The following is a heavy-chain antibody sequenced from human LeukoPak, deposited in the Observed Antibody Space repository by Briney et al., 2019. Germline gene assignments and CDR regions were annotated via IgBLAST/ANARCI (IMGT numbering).Heavy chain of an antibody. CDR2: INPNSGGT. Sequence: GASVKASCKASGYTFTGYYMHWVRQAPGQGLEWMGWINPNSGGTNYAQKFQGRVTMTRDTSISTAYMELSRLRSDDTAVYYCARDITMVRGVIGFWGQGTLVTVSS. CDR3: ARDITMVRGVIGF. V-gene: IGHV1-2*02. J-gene: IGHJ4*02. D-gene: IGHD3-10*01. CDR1: GYTFTGYY.